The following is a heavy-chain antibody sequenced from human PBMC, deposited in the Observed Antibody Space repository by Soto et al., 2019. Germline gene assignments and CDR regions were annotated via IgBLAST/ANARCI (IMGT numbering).Heavy chain of an antibody. CDR1: GASITYGAYS. Sequence: QLQLHMSGSGLVKPSQTLSLTCTVSGASITYGAYSWSWIRQTPGKGLEWIGYINHLETTFYNPSFESRLTLSIDRTKNQFSLTLKSMSAADRAVYFCARGGGFDSFDYCGQGILVTVSS. J-gene: IGHJ4*02. V-gene: IGHV4-30-2*01. CDR3: ARGGGFDSFDY. D-gene: IGHD3-10*01. CDR2: INHLETT.